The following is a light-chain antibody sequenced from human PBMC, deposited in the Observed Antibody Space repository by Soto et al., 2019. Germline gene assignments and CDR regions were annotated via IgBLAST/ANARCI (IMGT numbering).Light chain of an antibody. CDR2: GAS. V-gene: IGKV1-39*01. Sequence: DIQMTQSPSSLSASVGDRVTITCRSSQSIIKFLNWYQQKPGNAPKLLIYGASSLQSGVPSRFSGSGSGTDFTLTISSLQSEDFATYYCQQSYTTPITFGQGTRLEIK. J-gene: IGKJ5*01. CDR1: QSIIKF. CDR3: QQSYTTPIT.